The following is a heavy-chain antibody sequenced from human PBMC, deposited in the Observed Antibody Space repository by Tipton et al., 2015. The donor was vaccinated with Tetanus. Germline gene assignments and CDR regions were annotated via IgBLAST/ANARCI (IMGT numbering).Heavy chain of an antibody. CDR3: ARDGYGDYVSPWVLDY. CDR1: GFTFSSYA. D-gene: IGHD4-17*01. Sequence: SLRLSCAASGFTFSSYAMHWVRQAPGKGLEWVAVISYDGSNKYYADSVKGRFTISRDNSKNTLYLQMNSLRAEDTAVYYCARDGYGDYVSPWVLDYWGQGTLVTVSS. V-gene: IGHV3-30-3*01. J-gene: IGHJ4*02. CDR2: ISYDGSNK.